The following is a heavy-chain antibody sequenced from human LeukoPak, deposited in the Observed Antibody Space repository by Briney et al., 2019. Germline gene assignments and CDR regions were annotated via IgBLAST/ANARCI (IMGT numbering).Heavy chain of an antibody. D-gene: IGHD6-13*01. CDR1: GFTFSSYS. CDR3: AGVWNPSYTSSWPYYFDY. V-gene: IGHV3-21*01. Sequence: GGSLRLSCAASGFTFSSYSMNWVRQAPGKGLEWVSSISSSSSYIYSADSVKGRFTISRDNAKNSLYLQMNSLRVEDTAVYYCAGVWNPSYTSSWPYYFDYWGQGTLVTVSS. J-gene: IGHJ4*02. CDR2: ISSSSSYI.